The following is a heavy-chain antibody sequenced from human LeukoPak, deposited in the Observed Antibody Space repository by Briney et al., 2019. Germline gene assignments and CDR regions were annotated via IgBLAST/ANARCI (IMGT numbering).Heavy chain of an antibody. CDR1: GGSISSYY. CDR2: IYYSGST. Sequence: SETLSLTCTVSGGSISSYYWSWIRQPPGMGLEWIGCIYYSGSTNYKPSLKSRVTISVDTSKDQFSLRLTSVTAADTAVYYCARSFLGDWYFDLWGRGTLVTVSS. J-gene: IGHJ2*01. D-gene: IGHD1-26*01. V-gene: IGHV4-59*01. CDR3: ARSFLGDWYFDL.